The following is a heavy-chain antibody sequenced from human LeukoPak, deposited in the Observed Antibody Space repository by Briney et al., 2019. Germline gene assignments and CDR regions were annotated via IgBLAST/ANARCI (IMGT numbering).Heavy chain of an antibody. V-gene: IGHV1-18*01. CDR2: SSAYNGNT. CDR3: ARDLPAYTGYETHDY. Sequence: ASVKVSCKTSGYTFTHYSISWVRQAPGQGLEWMGWSSAYNGNTDYAQKFQGRATMTTDTSTSTAYMELRSLRSDDTAVYYCARDLPAYTGYETHDYWGQGTLVTVSS. J-gene: IGHJ4*02. CDR1: GYTFTHYS. D-gene: IGHD5-12*01.